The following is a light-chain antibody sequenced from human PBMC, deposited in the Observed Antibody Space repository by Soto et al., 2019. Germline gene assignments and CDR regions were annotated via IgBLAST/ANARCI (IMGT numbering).Light chain of an antibody. CDR2: GAS. J-gene: IGKJ2*01. Sequence: EIVMTQSPATLSVSPGERATLSCRASQSVSTKLAWYQQKLGQAPRLLIYGASTRATGIPARFSGSGSGTEFTLTISSLESEDFAVYYCQQYNKWPQYTFGQGTKVDIK. CDR1: QSVSTK. V-gene: IGKV3-15*01. CDR3: QQYNKWPQYT.